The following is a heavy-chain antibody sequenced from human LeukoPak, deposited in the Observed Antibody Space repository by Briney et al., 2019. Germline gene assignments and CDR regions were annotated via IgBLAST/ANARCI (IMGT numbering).Heavy chain of an antibody. V-gene: IGHV4-59*08. CDR2: VSDSGST. Sequence: PSETLSLTCTVSAGAISSYYWSWIRQPPGKGLEWIGYVSDSGSTNYNPSLNSRVTISVDTSRNQLSLKMSSVTAADTAVYFCARHKSGSFYSLVYWGQGTQVTVSS. CDR3: ARHKSGSFYSLVY. J-gene: IGHJ4*02. CDR1: AGAISSYY. D-gene: IGHD1-26*01.